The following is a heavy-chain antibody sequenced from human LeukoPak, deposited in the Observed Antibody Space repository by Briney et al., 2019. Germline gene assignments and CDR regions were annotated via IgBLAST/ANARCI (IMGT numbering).Heavy chain of an antibody. CDR2: ISYDGTNK. CDR3: AKGLHGPLWFGGNDY. CDR1: GFTFSSYG. V-gene: IGHV3-30*18. J-gene: IGHJ4*02. Sequence: PGGSLRLSCAASGFTFSSYGMHWVRQAPGKGLEWVAVISYDGTNKYYVDSVKGRFTISRDNSKNTLYLQMNSLRAEDTAVYYCAKGLHGPLWFGGNDYWGQGTLVTVSS. D-gene: IGHD3-10*01.